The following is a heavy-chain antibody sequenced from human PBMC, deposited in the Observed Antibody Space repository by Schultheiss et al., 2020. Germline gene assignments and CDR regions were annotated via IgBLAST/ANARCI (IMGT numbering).Heavy chain of an antibody. CDR2: LYPGGAV. J-gene: IGHJ4*02. CDR3: AKKPYDFWSGYYIDY. V-gene: IGHV3-66*01. Sequence: GGSLRLSCAASGFSVSDNYMSWVRQAPGRGLEWVSVLYPGGAVYYTDSVKGRFTISRDNSKNTLYLQMNSLRAEDTAVYYCAKKPYDFWSGYYIDYWGQGTLVTVS. D-gene: IGHD3-3*01. CDR1: GFSVSDNY.